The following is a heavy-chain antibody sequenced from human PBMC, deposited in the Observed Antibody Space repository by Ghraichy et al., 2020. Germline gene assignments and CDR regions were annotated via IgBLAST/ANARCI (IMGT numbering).Heavy chain of an antibody. J-gene: IGHJ6*02. Sequence: SQTLSLTCAVSGGSISSGGYYWSWIRQHPGKGLEWIGYIYYSGSTSYNPSLKGRVTISVDTSKNQFSLKLRSVTGADTAMYYCARRSGYIVGGMDVWGQGTTVTVSS. CDR1: GGSISSGGYY. CDR2: IYYSGST. D-gene: IGHD3-3*01. V-gene: IGHV4-31*02. CDR3: ARRSGYIVGGMDV.